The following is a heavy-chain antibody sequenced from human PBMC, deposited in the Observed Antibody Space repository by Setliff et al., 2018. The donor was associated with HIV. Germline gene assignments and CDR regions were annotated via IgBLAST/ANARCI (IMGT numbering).Heavy chain of an antibody. CDR3: ARGGIAARPCYFDY. CDR1: GYNFTSYA. Sequence: ASVKVSCKASGYNFTSYAMHWVRQAPGQGLEWMGWISPNSGGTNFAQRFQGWVTLTRDTSISTAYMDLSRLKSDDTAVYYCARGGIAARPCYFDYLGQGTLVTVSS. CDR2: ISPNSGGT. J-gene: IGHJ4*02. D-gene: IGHD6-6*01. V-gene: IGHV1-2*04.